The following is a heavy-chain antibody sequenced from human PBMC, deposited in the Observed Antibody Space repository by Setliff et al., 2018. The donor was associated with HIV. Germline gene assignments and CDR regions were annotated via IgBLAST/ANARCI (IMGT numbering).Heavy chain of an antibody. J-gene: IGHJ6*02. CDR3: ARLGSGWSDSYYYAMDI. V-gene: IGHV1-8*01. Sequence: ASVKVSCKASGYTFTDNDIIWVRQATGQGLEWMGWMNPNSGNTDYAQKFQGRVTMTRNTSISTAYMELSSLRSDDTAVYFCARLGSGWSDSYYYAMDIWGQGTTVTVSS. CDR2: MNPNSGNT. CDR1: GYTFTDND. D-gene: IGHD6-19*01.